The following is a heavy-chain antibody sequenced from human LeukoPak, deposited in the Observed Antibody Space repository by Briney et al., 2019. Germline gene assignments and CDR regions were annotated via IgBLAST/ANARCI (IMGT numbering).Heavy chain of an antibody. V-gene: IGHV1-2*02. J-gene: IGHJ4*02. CDR3: ARVWFGDHILD. Sequence: ASVKVSCKASRYTFTGYYMHWVRQVPGQGLEWMGWINPNSGGTNYAQKFQGRVTMTRDTSISTAYMELSRLRSDDTAVYYCARVWFGDHILDWGQGTLVTVSS. CDR2: INPNSGGT. CDR1: RYTFTGYY. D-gene: IGHD3-10*01.